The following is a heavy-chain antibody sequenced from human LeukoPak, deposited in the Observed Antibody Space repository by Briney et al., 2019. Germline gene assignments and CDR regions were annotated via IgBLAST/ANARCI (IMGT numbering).Heavy chain of an antibody. J-gene: IGHJ4*02. V-gene: IGHV4-4*02. CDR1: GFTFSDYG. D-gene: IGHD4-23*01. CDR2: IYHSGST. Sequence: GSLRLSCAASGFTFSDYGMHWVRQPLGKGLEWIGEIYHSGSTNYNPSLKSRVTISVDKSKNQFSLKLSSVTAADTAVYYCARLDPGGNSPDYWGQGTLVTVSS. CDR3: ARLDPGGNSPDY.